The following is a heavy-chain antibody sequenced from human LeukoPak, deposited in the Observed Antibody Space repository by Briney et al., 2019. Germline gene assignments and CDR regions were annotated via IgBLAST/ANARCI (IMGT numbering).Heavy chain of an antibody. D-gene: IGHD3-9*01. CDR3: ARERDSREDYDILTGYDP. V-gene: IGHV1-2*06. CDR2: INPNSGGT. CDR1: GYTFTGYY. Sequence: VASVKVSCKASGYTFTGYYMHWVRQAPGQGLEWMGRINPNSGGTNYAQKFQGRVTMTRDTSISTAYMELSRLRSDDTAVYYCARERDSREDYDILTGYDPWGQGTRVTVSS. J-gene: IGHJ5*02.